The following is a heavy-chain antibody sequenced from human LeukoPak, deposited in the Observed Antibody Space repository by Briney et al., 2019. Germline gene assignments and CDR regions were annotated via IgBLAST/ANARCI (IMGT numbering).Heavy chain of an antibody. CDR1: GFPFNTYD. D-gene: IGHD6-19*01. Sequence: GGPLRLSCAASGFPFNTYDMPWLRQAPGEALEWVSAISPRGDKTYYADSVKGRFTISRDNSKNTLYLQMNSLRAEDTAIYYCAKERSAGWPFDYWGQGTLVTVSS. CDR2: ISPRGDKT. V-gene: IGHV3-23*01. J-gene: IGHJ4*02. CDR3: AKERSAGWPFDY.